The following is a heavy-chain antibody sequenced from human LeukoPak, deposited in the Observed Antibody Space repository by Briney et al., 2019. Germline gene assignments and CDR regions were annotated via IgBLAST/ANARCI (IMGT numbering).Heavy chain of an antibody. CDR3: ARDLRPTTVLSPDGGYFNMDV. J-gene: IGHJ6*02. CDR2: ITSGRTYM. CDR1: GFTFSSYS. Sequence: GGSLRLSCAASGFTFSSYSMNWVHQAPGMGLEWVSTITSGRTYMYYADSVKGRFTISRDNAKNSVYLQMNSLRAEDTGVYYCARDLRPTTVLSPDGGYFNMDVWGQGTTVTVSS. V-gene: IGHV3-21*01. D-gene: IGHD4-23*01.